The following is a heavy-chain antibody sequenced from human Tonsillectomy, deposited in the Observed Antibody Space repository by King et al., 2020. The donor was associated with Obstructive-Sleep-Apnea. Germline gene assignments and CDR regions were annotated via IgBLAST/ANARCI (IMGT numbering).Heavy chain of an antibody. Sequence: VQLVESGAEVKKPGESLKISCKGSGYSFTSYWIGWVRQMPGKGLEWMGIIYPGDSDTRYSPSFQGQVTISADKSISPAYLQWSSLKASDTAMYYCARQGEVDTAMVSPIDYWGQGTLVTVSS. V-gene: IGHV5-51*01. CDR2: IYPGDSDT. CDR3: ARQGEVDTAMVSPIDY. J-gene: IGHJ4*02. D-gene: IGHD5-18*01. CDR1: GYSFTSYW.